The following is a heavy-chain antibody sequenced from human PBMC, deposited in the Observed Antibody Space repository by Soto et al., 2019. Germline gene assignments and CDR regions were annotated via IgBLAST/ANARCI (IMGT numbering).Heavy chain of an antibody. V-gene: IGHV4-59*08. CDR2: IYYSGST. CDR3: ARWGWTLGYCSSTSCSARWFDP. D-gene: IGHD2-2*01. CDR1: GGSISSYY. J-gene: IGHJ5*02. Sequence: SETLSLTCTVSGGSISSYYWSWIRQPPGKGLEWIGYIYYSGSTNYNPSLKSRVTISVDTSKNQFSLKLSSVTAADTAVYYCARWGWTLGYCSSTSCSARWFDPWGQGTLVTVSS.